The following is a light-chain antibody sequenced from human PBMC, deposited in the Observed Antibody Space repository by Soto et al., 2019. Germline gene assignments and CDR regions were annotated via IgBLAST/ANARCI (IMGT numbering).Light chain of an antibody. CDR3: SSNAGSDNLV. Sequence: QSALTQPPSASGSPGQSVTISCTGISSDVGSYKYVSWYQQYPGKAPKLMVYEVNKRPSGVPDRFSGSKSGNTASLTVSGLQAEDEADYYCSSNAGSDNLVFSGGTKLTVL. CDR1: SSDVGSYKY. CDR2: EVN. V-gene: IGLV2-8*01. J-gene: IGLJ2*01.